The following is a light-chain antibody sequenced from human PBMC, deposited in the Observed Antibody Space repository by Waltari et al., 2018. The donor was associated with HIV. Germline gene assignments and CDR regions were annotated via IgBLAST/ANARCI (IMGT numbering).Light chain of an antibody. J-gene: IGKJ2*01. CDR1: QSISAK. Sequence: EIVMTQSPPTLAVSPGQRVTLSCRASQSISAKVAWYQQRPGQAPRLLIYEVATRPTGIPARFSGSGSVTEFTLTISSLQSEDFATYFCQQYDDGPRGITFGQGTMLEIK. CDR2: EVA. V-gene: IGKV3-15*01. CDR3: QQYDDGPRGIT.